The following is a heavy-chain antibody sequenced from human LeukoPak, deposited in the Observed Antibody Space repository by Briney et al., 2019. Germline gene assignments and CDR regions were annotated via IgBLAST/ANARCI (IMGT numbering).Heavy chain of an antibody. CDR1: SYTFTSYG. CDR3: AIYAYYDILTGYYHAFDI. CDR2: ISAYNGNT. V-gene: IGHV1-18*01. D-gene: IGHD3-9*01. J-gene: IGHJ3*02. Sequence: ASVKVSCKASSYTFTSYGISWVRQAPGQGLEWMGWISAYNGNTNYAQKLQGRVTMTTDTSTSTAYMELRSLRSDDTAVYYCAIYAYYDILTGYYHAFDIWGQGTMVTVSS.